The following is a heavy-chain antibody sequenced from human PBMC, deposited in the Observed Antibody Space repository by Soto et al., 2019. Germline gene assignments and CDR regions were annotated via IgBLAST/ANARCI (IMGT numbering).Heavy chain of an antibody. CDR1: EFTFSSYS. V-gene: IGHV3-48*01. CDR2: ISSSSSTI. J-gene: IGHJ3*01. D-gene: IGHD2-8*01. CDR3: ARVLDPNIIVVMVYAIDVFDF. Sequence: GGSLRLSSAASEFTFSSYSMNWVRQAPGKGLEWVSYISSSSSTIYYADSVKGQFTISRDNAKNSLYLQMNSLRAEDTVVYYCARVLDPNIIVVMVYAIDVFDFRGNGTMVPVSS.